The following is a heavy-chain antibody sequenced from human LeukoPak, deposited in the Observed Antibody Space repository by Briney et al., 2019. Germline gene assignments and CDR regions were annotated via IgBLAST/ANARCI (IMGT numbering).Heavy chain of an antibody. CDR2: ISGSGGST. CDR3: AGAVVRGVIIGETRWFDS. D-gene: IGHD3-10*01. CDR1: GFTFSSYA. V-gene: IGHV3-23*01. Sequence: QSGGSLRLSCAASGFTFSSYAMSWVRQAPGKGLEWVSAISGSGGSTYYADSVKGRFTISRDNSKNTLYLQMNSLRAEDTAVYYCAGAVVRGVIIGETRWFDSWGQGTLVTVSS. J-gene: IGHJ5*01.